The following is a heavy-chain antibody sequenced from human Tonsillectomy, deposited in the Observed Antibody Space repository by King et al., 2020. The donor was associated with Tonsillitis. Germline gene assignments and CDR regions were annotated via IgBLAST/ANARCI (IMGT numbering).Heavy chain of an antibody. CDR1: GFTFSGYN. D-gene: IGHD4-11*01. CDR3: ARPHVYSTYDSYYYYMDV. J-gene: IGHJ6*03. CDR2: ISRNSTTM. Sequence: VQLVESGGDLVQPGGSLRLSCVASGFTFSGYNMNWVRQAPGKGLEWVSYISRNSTTMYYADSVKGRFTISRDNAKNSLYLQMDSLRAEDTAVDYCARPHVYSTYDSYYYYMDVWGTGTTVTVSS. V-gene: IGHV3-48*01.